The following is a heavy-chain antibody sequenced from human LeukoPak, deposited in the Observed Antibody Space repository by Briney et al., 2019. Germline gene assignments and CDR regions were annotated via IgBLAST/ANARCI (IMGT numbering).Heavy chain of an antibody. J-gene: IGHJ4*02. CDR3: ARADYYGSGTYYFRGLDY. Sequence: SVKVSCKASGGTFSSYAISWVRQAPGQGLEWMGGIIPIFGTANYAQKFQGRVTMTRDTSTSTVYMELSSLRSEDTAVYYCARADYYGSGTYYFRGLDYWGQGTLVTVSS. CDR1: GGTFSSYA. CDR2: IIPIFGTA. V-gene: IGHV1-69*05. D-gene: IGHD3-10*01.